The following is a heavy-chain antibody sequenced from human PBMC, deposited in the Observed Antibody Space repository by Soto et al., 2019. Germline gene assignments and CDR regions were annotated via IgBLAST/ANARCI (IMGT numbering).Heavy chain of an antibody. CDR1: GFTFSDYG. Sequence: GGSLRLSCAASGFTFSDYGMHWVRQAPGKGLEWVAVIWYDGSNKYYADSVKGRFTISRDNSKNTLYLQMNSLRAEDTAVYYCARDPLHYDILTGYSPNYFDFWGQGTLVTVSS. J-gene: IGHJ4*02. D-gene: IGHD3-9*01. CDR2: IWYDGSNK. CDR3: ARDPLHYDILTGYSPNYFDF. V-gene: IGHV3-33*01.